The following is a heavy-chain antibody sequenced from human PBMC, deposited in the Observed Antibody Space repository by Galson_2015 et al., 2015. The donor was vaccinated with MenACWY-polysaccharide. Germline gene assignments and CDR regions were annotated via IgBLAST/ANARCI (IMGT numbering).Heavy chain of an antibody. Sequence: SVKVSCKASGYTFTSYAVSWVRQAPGQGLEWMGWISGYSGNTNYAQKLQGRVTLTTDTSTSTAHMELRSLRSDDTAVYYCARDPQCLVLPAEAFDIWGQGTMVTVSS. D-gene: IGHD6-19*01. CDR1: GYTFTSYA. J-gene: IGHJ3*02. V-gene: IGHV1-18*01. CDR3: ARDPQCLVLPAEAFDI. CDR2: ISGYSGNT.